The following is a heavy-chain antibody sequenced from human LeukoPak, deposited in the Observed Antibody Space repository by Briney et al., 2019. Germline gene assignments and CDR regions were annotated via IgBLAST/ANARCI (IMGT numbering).Heavy chain of an antibody. D-gene: IGHD3-22*01. CDR1: GFTYSSDA. V-gene: IGHV3-23*01. CDR3: AKDKGSSGYLYYFDY. Sequence: PGGSLRLSCAASGFTYSSDATSWVRQAPGKGLEWVSAISGSGGSTYYADSVKGRFTISRDNSKNTLYLQMNSLRAEDTAVYYCAKDKGSSGYLYYFDYWGQGTLVTVSS. CDR2: ISGSGGST. J-gene: IGHJ4*02.